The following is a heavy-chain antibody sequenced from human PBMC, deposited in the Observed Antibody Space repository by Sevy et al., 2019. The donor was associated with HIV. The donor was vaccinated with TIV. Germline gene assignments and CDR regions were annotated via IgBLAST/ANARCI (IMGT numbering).Heavy chain of an antibody. V-gene: IGHV1-24*01. CDR1: GKTLIELS. J-gene: IGHJ4*02. D-gene: IGHD3-22*01. CDR2: FDPEDGKR. Sequence: ASVKVSCKVSGKTLIELSMHWVRQAPGKGLEWMGSFDPEDGKRIYARKFQGRVSMTEDTSTDTAYMELSSLRSEDTAVYYCATTKDYYESSGDPFDSWGKGTLVTVSS. CDR3: ATTKDYYESSGDPFDS.